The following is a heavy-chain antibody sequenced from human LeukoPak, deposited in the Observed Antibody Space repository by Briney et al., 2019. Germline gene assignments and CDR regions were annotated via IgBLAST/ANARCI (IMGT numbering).Heavy chain of an antibody. CDR1: GYSFTGYY. J-gene: IGHJ4*02. D-gene: IGHD1-26*01. Sequence: GASVKVSCKASGYSFTGYYMHWVRQAPGQGLEWMGRTNPNSGGTNYAQKFQGRVTMTRDTSISTDYMELSGLRSDDTAVYYCARDSNRYSGSYDLNWGQGTLVTVSS. CDR2: TNPNSGGT. CDR3: ARDSNRYSGSYDLN. V-gene: IGHV1-2*06.